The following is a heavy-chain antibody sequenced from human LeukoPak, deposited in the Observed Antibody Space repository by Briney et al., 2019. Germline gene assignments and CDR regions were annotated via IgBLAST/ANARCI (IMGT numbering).Heavy chain of an antibody. J-gene: IGHJ4*02. CDR2: IIPIFGTA. CDR3: ASQEEWDTAMNHPIDY. Sequence: SVKVSCKASGGTISSYAISWVRQAPGQGLEWMGGIIPIFGTANYAQKFQGRVTITADESTSTAYMELSSLRSEDTAVYYCASQEEWDTAMNHPIDYWGQGTLVTVSS. CDR1: GGTISSYA. V-gene: IGHV1-69*13. D-gene: IGHD5-18*01.